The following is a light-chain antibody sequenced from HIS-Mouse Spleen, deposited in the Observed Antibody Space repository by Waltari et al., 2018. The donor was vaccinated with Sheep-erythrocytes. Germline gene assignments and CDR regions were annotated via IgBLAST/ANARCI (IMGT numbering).Light chain of an antibody. Sequence: QSALTQPASVSGSPGQSITISCTGTSSDVGGYNYVSWYQQRPGKAPKLMIYEVSNRPSGVSNLFSGSKSGNTASLTISGLQAEDEADYYCSSYTSSSTLVVFGGGTKLTVL. J-gene: IGLJ2*01. V-gene: IGLV2-14*01. CDR1: SSDVGGYNY. CDR2: EVS. CDR3: SSYTSSSTLVV.